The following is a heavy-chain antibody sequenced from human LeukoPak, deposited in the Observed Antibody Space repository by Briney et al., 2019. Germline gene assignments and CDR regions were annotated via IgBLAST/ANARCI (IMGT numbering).Heavy chain of an antibody. CDR1: GFTFSSYS. J-gene: IGHJ4*02. CDR2: ISGSGGRT. Sequence: GGSLRLSCAASGFTFSSYSMNWVRQAPGKGLEWVSAISGSGGRTYYADSVKGRFTISRDNSKNTLYLQMNSLRAEDTAVYYCAKVGARDIVVVPAAILYYFDYWGQGTLVTVSS. CDR3: AKVGARDIVVVPAAILYYFDY. V-gene: IGHV3-23*01. D-gene: IGHD2-2*01.